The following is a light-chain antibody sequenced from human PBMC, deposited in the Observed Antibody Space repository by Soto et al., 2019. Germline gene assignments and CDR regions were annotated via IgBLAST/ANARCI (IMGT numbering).Light chain of an antibody. V-gene: IGKV1-6*01. Sequence: AIQMTQSPSSLSASVGDRVTITCRASQGVSNDLGWYQQKPGKAPKLLIYGVSTLESGVPSRFSGSGSGTHFTLTISSLQPEDFATYYCLQDYDYPYTFGQGTKLEIK. CDR2: GVS. J-gene: IGKJ2*01. CDR1: QGVSND. CDR3: LQDYDYPYT.